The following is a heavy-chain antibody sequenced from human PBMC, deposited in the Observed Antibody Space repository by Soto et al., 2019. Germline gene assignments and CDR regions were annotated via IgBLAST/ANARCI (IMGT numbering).Heavy chain of an antibody. V-gene: IGHV1-69-2*01. J-gene: IGHJ5*02. Sequence: ASVKVSCKVSGYTFTDYYMHWVQQAPGKGLEWMGLVDPEDGETIYAEKFQGRVTITADTSTDTAYMELSSLRSGDTAVYYCATGKGCSSTSCAPVDPWGQGTLVTVSS. CDR2: VDPEDGET. D-gene: IGHD2-2*01. CDR3: ATGKGCSSTSCAPVDP. CDR1: GYTFTDYY.